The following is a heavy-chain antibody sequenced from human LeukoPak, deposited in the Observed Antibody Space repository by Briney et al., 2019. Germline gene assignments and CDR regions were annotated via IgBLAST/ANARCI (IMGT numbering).Heavy chain of an antibody. CDR2: ISYDASAK. Sequence: GGSLRLSCAASGFTFSSHGMNWVRQAPGKGLEWMTFISYDASAKYYADSVKGRFTISRDNSKNTLYLQMNSLRAEDTAVYYCARGSHKRGGSSTSCYVGCYWGQGTLVTVS. CDR1: GFTFSSHG. D-gene: IGHD2-2*01. J-gene: IGHJ4*02. V-gene: IGHV3-30-3*01. CDR3: ARGSHKRGGSSTSCYVGCY.